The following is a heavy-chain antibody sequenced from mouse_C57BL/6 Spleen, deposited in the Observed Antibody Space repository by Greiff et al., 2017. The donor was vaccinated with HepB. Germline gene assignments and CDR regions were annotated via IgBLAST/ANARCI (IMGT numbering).Heavy chain of an antibody. Sequence: QVQLQQPGAELVRPGSSVKLSCKASGYTFTSYWMHWVKQRPIQGLEWIGNIDPSDSETHYNQKFKDKATLTVDKSSSTAYMQLSSLTSEDSAVYYCARKVGNSWYFDVWGTGTTVTVSS. CDR2: IDPSDSET. V-gene: IGHV1-52*01. J-gene: IGHJ1*03. CDR3: ARKVGNSWYFDV. D-gene: IGHD1-1*01. CDR1: GYTFTSYW.